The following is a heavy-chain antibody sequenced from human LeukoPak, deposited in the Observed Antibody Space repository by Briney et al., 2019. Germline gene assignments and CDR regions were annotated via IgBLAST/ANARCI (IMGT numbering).Heavy chain of an antibody. D-gene: IGHD3-10*01. J-gene: IGHJ5*02. CDR3: ASDFRATSWNWFDP. CDR2: IYYSGST. V-gene: IGHV4-59*12. CDR1: GGSFNNYY. Sequence: SETLSLTCTVSGGSFNNYYWSWIRQPPGRGLEWIGYIYYSGSTNYNPSLKSRVTISVDTSKNQFSLKLSSVTAADTAVYYCASDFRATSWNWFDPWGQGTLVTVSS.